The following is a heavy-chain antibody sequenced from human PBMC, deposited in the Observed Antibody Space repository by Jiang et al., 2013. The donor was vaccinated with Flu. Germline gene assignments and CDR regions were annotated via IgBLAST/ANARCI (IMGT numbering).Heavy chain of an antibody. CDR3: ARSTGYYPRDAFDI. Sequence: YPGDSDTRYSPSFQGQVTISADKSISTAYLQWSSLKASDTAMYYCARSTGYYPRDAFDIWGQGTMVTVSS. J-gene: IGHJ3*02. V-gene: IGHV5-51*01. D-gene: IGHD3-9*01. CDR2: YPGDSDT.